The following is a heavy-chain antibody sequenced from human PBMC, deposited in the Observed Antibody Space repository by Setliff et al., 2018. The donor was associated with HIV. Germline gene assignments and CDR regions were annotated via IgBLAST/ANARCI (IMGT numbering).Heavy chain of an antibody. D-gene: IGHD4-17*01. Sequence: GGSLRLSCVASGFSFSSYSMSWVRQAPGKGLEWVAAIDNGGGRTWYADSVKGRFTVSRDNSKKTLYLQMNTLRAEDTAVYYCARADYGDFVEYWGRGTLVTAPQ. CDR3: ARADYGDFVEY. CDR1: GFSFSSYS. J-gene: IGHJ4*02. CDR2: IDNGGGRT. V-gene: IGHV3-23*01.